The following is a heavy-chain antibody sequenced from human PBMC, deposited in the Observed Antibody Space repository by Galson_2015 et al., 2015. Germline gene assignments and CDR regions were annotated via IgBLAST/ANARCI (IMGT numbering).Heavy chain of an antibody. Sequence: SVKVSCKASGYTFTSYGISWVRQAPGQGLEWMGWISAYNGNTNYAQKLQGRVTMTTDTSTSTAYMELRSLRSDDTAVYYCARDTYCSGGSCYSNYGMDVWGQGTTVTVSS. CDR1: GYTFTSYG. J-gene: IGHJ6*02. CDR3: ARDTYCSGGSCYSNYGMDV. CDR2: ISAYNGNT. V-gene: IGHV1-18*04. D-gene: IGHD2-15*01.